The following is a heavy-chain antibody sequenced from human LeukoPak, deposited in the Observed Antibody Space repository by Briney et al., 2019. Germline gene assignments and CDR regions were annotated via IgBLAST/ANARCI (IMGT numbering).Heavy chain of an antibody. D-gene: IGHD1-26*01. CDR2: INPNSGGT. V-gene: IGHV1-2*02. J-gene: IGHJ4*02. Sequence: GASVKVSCKASGYTFTGYYMHWVRQAPGQGPEWMGWINPNSGGTNYAQKFQGRVTMTRDTSISTAYMELSRLRSDDTAVYYCARGSWVGATFSLDYWGQGTLVTVSS. CDR3: ARGSWVGATFSLDY. CDR1: GYTFTGYY.